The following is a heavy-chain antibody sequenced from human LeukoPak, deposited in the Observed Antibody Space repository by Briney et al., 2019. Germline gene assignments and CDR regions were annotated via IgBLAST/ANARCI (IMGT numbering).Heavy chain of an antibody. CDR1: GYTFTGYY. CDR3: ARSCITGTTSWFDP. V-gene: IGHV1-2*02. CDR2: INPNSGGT. Sequence: ASVKVSCKASGYTFTGYYMHWVRQAPGQGLEWMGWINPNSGGTNYAQKFQGRVTMTRDTSISTAYMELSRLRSDDTAVYYCARSCITGTTSWFDPWGQGTLVTVSS. D-gene: IGHD1-7*01. J-gene: IGHJ5*02.